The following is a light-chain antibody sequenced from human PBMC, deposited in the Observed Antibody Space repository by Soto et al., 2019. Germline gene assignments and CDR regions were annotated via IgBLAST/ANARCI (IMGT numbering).Light chain of an antibody. CDR2: DAS. CDR3: QQYNSYSPWT. V-gene: IGKV1-5*01. Sequence: DIQMTQSPSTLSASVGDRVTITCRASQSISSWLAWYQQKPGKAPKLLIYDASSLESGVPSRFSGSGSGTEFTLTISSLQPADLETYYCQQYNSYSPWTFGQGTKVEIK. CDR1: QSISSW. J-gene: IGKJ1*01.